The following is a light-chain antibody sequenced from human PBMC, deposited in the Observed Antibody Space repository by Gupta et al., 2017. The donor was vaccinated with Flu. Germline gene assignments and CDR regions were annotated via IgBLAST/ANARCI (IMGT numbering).Light chain of an antibody. V-gene: IGKV1-39*01. CDR1: QSIGNY. J-gene: IGKJ1*01. CDR2: AAF. CDR3: QQSSLSPWT. Sequence: DIQVTQSPSSLSASVGDRVTITCRASQSIGNYLNWYQQMPERAPKLLIYAAFTLQSGVPSRFSGGGSGTDFTLTISSLQPEDFGTYWCQQSSLSPWTFGQGTTVEIK.